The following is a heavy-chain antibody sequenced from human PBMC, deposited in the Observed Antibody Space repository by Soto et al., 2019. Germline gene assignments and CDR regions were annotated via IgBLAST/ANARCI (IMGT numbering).Heavy chain of an antibody. Sequence: PGGSLRLSCAASGFTFSSYGMHWVRQAPGKGLEWVAVIWYDGSNKYYADSVKVRFTISRDNSKNTLYLQMNSLRAEDTAVYYCARENILTGYPYYYYYYGMDVWGQGTTVTVSS. CDR1: GFTFSSYG. CDR2: IWYDGSNK. J-gene: IGHJ6*02. D-gene: IGHD3-9*01. V-gene: IGHV3-33*01. CDR3: ARENILTGYPYYYYYYGMDV.